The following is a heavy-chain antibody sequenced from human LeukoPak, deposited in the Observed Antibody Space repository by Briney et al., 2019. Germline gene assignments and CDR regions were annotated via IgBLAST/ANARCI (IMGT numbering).Heavy chain of an antibody. CDR1: GFTFSSYA. J-gene: IGHJ4*02. V-gene: IGHV3-30*04. Sequence: PGRSLRLSCAASGFTFSSYAMHWVRQAPGKGLEWVAVISYDGSNKYYADSVKGRFTISRDNSKNTLYLQMNSLRAEDTAVYYCAKEGSHYYDIFSKGGYFDYWGQGTLVTVSS. CDR3: AKEGSHYYDIFSKGGYFDY. D-gene: IGHD3-9*01. CDR2: ISYDGSNK.